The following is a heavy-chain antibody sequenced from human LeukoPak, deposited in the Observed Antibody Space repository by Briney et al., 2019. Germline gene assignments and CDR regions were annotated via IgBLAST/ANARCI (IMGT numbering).Heavy chain of an antibody. CDR1: GYTFTHYY. Sequence: GASVTVSYKASGYTFTHYYIRWMRQAPGQGLEWLGWINPTSGDTEYGQKFQGRVSMTRDTSIATAYMELTGLAPDDTAVYYCARDRGPSYDSGIYFQYYFHFWGQGTLVTVSS. D-gene: IGHD3-10*01. V-gene: IGHV1-2*02. CDR2: INPTSGDT. CDR3: ARDRGPSYDSGIYFQYYFHF. J-gene: IGHJ4*02.